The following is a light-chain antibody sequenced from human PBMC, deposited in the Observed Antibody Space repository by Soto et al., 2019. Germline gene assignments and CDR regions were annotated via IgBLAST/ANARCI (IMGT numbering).Light chain of an antibody. J-gene: IGLJ1*01. CDR2: DNN. CDR1: SSNIVNNY. V-gene: IGLV1-51*01. CDR3: GTWDSSLSAGGV. Sequence: QSVLTHPPSVSAAPGQKVTICCSGSSSNIVNNYVSWYQQLPGTAPKLLIYDNNKRPSGIPDRFAGSKSGTSATLGITGLQTGDEADYYCGTWDSSLSAGGVFGTGTKVTVL.